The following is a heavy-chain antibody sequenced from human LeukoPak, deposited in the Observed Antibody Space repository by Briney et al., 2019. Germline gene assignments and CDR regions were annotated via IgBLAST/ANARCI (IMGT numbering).Heavy chain of an antibody. V-gene: IGHV4-34*01. CDR1: GGSFNGYY. Sequence: PSETLSLTCAVYGGSFNGYYWSWIRQPPGKGLEWIGEINHSGSTNYSPSLKSRVTLSVDTSKNQFSLRLSSVTAADTAVYYCARDFGARGWLDYWGQGTLVTVSS. J-gene: IGHJ4*02. CDR3: ARDFGARGWLDY. CDR2: INHSGST. D-gene: IGHD6-19*01.